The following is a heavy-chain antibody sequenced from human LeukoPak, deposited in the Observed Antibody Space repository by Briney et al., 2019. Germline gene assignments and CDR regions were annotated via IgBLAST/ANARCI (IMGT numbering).Heavy chain of an antibody. J-gene: IGHJ3*01. CDR3: ARTYSNFDAFHF. CDR1: GDSISTDY. Sequence: PSETLSLTCTVSGDSISTDYWTWIRQPPGKPLEWIGFIHSTGYTNYNPSFNSRVSMSLDTSKDQFSLILTSVTAADTALYYCARTYSNFDAFHFWGQGTMVTVSS. CDR2: IHSTGYT. D-gene: IGHD4-11*01. V-gene: IGHV4-59*13.